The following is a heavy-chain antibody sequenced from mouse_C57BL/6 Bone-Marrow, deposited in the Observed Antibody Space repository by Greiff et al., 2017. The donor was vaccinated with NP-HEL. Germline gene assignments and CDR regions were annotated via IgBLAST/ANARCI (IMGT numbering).Heavy chain of an antibody. CDR2: ISSGGSYN. J-gene: IGHJ4*01. D-gene: IGHD3-2*02. V-gene: IGHV5-6*02. Sequence: EVKLVESGGDLVKPGGSLKLSCAASGFTFSSYGMSWVRQTPDKRLEWVATISSGGSYNYYPDSVKGRFTLSHDNAKNTLYLQMSSLKSEYTAMYYCARRAQATGFYAMDYWGQGTSVTVSS. CDR1: GFTFSSYG. CDR3: ARRAQATGFYAMDY.